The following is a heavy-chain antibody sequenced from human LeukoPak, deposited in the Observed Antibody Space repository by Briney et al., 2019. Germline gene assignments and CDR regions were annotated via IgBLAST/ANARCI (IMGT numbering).Heavy chain of an antibody. CDR3: ATISRIVVVPAAISANGFDP. Sequence: SETLSLTCAVYGGSFSGYYWSWIRQPPGKGLEWIGEINHSGSTNYNPSLKSRVTISVDTSKNQFSLKLSSVTAADTAVYYCATISRIVVVPAAISANGFDPWGQGTPVTVSS. J-gene: IGHJ5*02. CDR2: INHSGST. D-gene: IGHD2-2*01. V-gene: IGHV4-34*01. CDR1: GGSFSGYY.